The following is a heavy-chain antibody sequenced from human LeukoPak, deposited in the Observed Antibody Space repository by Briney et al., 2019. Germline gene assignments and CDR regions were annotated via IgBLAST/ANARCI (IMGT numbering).Heavy chain of an antibody. CDR1: GFTFSSYA. V-gene: IGHV3-23*01. CDR2: ISGSGGTT. D-gene: IGHD4/OR15-4a*01. Sequence: GGSLRLSCAASGFTFSSYAMSWVRQAPGKGLECVSAISGSGGTTYCADSVKGRFTISRDNSKNTLYLQMNSLRAGDTAVYYCATQVPSDPHFDYWGQGTLVTVSS. CDR3: ATQVPSDPHFDY. J-gene: IGHJ4*02.